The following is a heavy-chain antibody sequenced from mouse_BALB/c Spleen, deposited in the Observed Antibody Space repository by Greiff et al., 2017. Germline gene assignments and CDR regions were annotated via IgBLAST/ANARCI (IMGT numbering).Heavy chain of an antibody. CDR3: ARGYYGSSCPFDY. V-gene: IGHV5-6-5*01. CDR2: ISSGGST. J-gene: IGHJ2*01. CDR1: GFTFSSYA. D-gene: IGHD1-1*01. Sequence: DVKLVESGGGLVKPGGSLKLSCAASGFTFSSYAMSWVRQTPEKRLEWVASISSGGSTYYPDSVKGRFTISRDNARNILYLQMSSLRSEDTAMYYCARGYYGSSCPFDYWGQGTTLTVSS.